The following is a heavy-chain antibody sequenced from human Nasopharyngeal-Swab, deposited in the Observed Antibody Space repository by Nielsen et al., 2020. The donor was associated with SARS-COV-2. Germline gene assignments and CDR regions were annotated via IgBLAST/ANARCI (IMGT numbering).Heavy chain of an antibody. CDR1: GFIFSGSS. Sequence: GESPKTPRAALGFIFSGSSMHWVRQASGTGLERIGRIRSQANSYATVYAASVKGRFTISRDDSKNTAYLQMNSLKTEDTAVYYCTRAKDDSSGSLFDYWGQGNLVTVSS. D-gene: IGHD3-22*01. V-gene: IGHV3-73*01. J-gene: IGHJ4*02. CDR2: IRSQANSYAT. CDR3: TRAKDDSSGSLFDY.